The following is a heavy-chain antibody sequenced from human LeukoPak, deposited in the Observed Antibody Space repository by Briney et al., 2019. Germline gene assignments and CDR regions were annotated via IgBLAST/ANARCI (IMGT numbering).Heavy chain of an antibody. D-gene: IGHD1-7*01. J-gene: IGHJ4*02. CDR1: AFTFSDYY. CDR2: ISSSGSTI. V-gene: IGHV3-11*04. CDR3: ARELDLYNWNYGGGYYFDY. Sequence: GGSLRLSCAASAFTFSDYYMSWIRQAPGKGLEWVSYISSSGSTIYYADSVKGRFTISRANAKNSLYLQMHSLRAEDTAVYYCARELDLYNWNYGGGYYFDYWGQGTLVTVSS.